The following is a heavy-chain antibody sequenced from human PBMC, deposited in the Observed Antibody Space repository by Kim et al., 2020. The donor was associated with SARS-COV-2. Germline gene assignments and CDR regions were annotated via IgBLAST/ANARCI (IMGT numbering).Heavy chain of an antibody. CDR1: GFTFSTYW. D-gene: IGHD3-10*01. Sequence: GGSLRLSCAASGFTFSTYWMHWVRQPAGKGPVWVSRINSDGSDTTYADSVRGRFTVSRDNAKNTLYLQMNTLRAEDTAVYYCTRDVLQWFGDLNPNDTFHGWGQGTVVTVS. V-gene: IGHV3-74*01. CDR3: TRDVLQWFGDLNPNDTFHG. J-gene: IGHJ3*01. CDR2: INSDGSDT.